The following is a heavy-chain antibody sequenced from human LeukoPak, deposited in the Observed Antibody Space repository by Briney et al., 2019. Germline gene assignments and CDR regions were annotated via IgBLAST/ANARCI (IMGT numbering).Heavy chain of an antibody. CDR2: IKHDGTEK. CDR1: GFTFSSSW. Sequence: GGSPRLSCAASGFTFSSSWMSWVRQAPGKGLEWVANIKHDGTEKYCVDSVKGRFTISRDNAKNSLYLQMNSLRAEDTAVYYCVRSAKTFDYWGQGTLVTVSS. V-gene: IGHV3-7*01. CDR3: VRSAKTFDY. J-gene: IGHJ4*02.